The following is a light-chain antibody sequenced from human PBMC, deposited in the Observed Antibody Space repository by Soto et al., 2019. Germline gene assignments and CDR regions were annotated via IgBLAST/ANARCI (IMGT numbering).Light chain of an antibody. Sequence: TQSPSTLSVSPGERATLSCRASQSVSSNLAWYQQKPGQAPRLLIYGASSRATGIPDRFSGSGSGTDFILTISRLEPEDFAVYYCQHYDNTPPSVTFGPGTKVDIK. CDR2: GAS. J-gene: IGKJ3*01. V-gene: IGKV3-20*01. CDR3: QHYDNTPPSVT. CDR1: QSVSSN.